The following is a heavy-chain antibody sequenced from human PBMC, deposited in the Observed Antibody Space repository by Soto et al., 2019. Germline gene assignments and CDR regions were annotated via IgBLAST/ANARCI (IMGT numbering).Heavy chain of an antibody. V-gene: IGHV1-3*01. J-gene: IGHJ3*02. CDR3: ARVICSGGSCYRYAFDI. D-gene: IGHD2-15*01. CDR2: INAGNGNT. Sequence: ASVKVSCKASGYTFTSYAMHWVRQAPGQRLEWMGWINAGNGNTKYSQKFQGRVTITRDTSASTAYMELSSLRSEDTAVYYCARVICSGGSCYRYAFDIWGQGTMVTVSS. CDR1: GYTFTSYA.